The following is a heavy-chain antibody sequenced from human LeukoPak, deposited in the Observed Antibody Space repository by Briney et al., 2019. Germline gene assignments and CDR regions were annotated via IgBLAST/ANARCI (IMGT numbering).Heavy chain of an antibody. CDR2: ISSSGSTI. D-gene: IGHD3-10*01. CDR1: GFTFSSYA. Sequence: GGSLRLSCAASGFTFSSYAMNWVRQAPGKGLEWVSYISSSGSTIYYADSVKGRFTISRDNAKNSLYLQMNSLRAEDTALYYCARDLGYYDSGSSYGAHPDYWGQGTLVTVSS. V-gene: IGHV3-48*03. J-gene: IGHJ4*02. CDR3: ARDLGYYDSGSSYGAHPDY.